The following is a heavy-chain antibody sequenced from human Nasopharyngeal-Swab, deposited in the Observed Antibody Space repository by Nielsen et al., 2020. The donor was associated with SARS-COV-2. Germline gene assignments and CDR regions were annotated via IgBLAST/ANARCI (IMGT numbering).Heavy chain of an antibody. Sequence: GESLKISCVDSGFRDYSMNWVRQAPGKGLEWVSSISSSSSDIYYADSVKGRFTISRDNAKNSLYLQMNSLRAEDTAVYYCASFLRGQWLADNYYYYGMDVWGQGTTVTVSS. CDR2: ISSSSSDI. CDR1: GFRDYS. V-gene: IGHV3-21*01. D-gene: IGHD6-19*01. CDR3: ASFLRGQWLADNYYYYGMDV. J-gene: IGHJ6*02.